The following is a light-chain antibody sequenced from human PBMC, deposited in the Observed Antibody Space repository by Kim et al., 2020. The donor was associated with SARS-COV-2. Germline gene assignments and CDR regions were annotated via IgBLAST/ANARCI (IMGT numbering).Light chain of an antibody. CDR1: RGIRTY. Sequence: SGSVGDTVTITCRASRGIRTYLNWYQHKAGKAPELLIYTASSLQSGVPSRFRGSGSDTDFTLVISSLQPEDFAAYYCQQSFIPPYTFGQWTKLEI. V-gene: IGKV1-39*01. J-gene: IGKJ2*01. CDR2: TAS. CDR3: QQSFIPPYT.